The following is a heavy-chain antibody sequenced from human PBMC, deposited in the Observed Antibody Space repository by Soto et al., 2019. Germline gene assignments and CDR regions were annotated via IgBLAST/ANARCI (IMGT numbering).Heavy chain of an antibody. CDR1: GYTFTSYY. D-gene: IGHD6-6*01. CDR3: ARQPGSYSSSSGYYYGMDV. V-gene: IGHV1-46*01. Sequence: QVQLVQSGAEVKKPGASVKVSCKASGYTFTSYYMHWVRQAPGQGLEWMGIINPSGGSTSYAPKFQGRVTMTRDTSTSTVYMELSSLRSEDTAVYCWARQPGSYSSSSGYYYGMDVWGQGTTVTVSS. J-gene: IGHJ6*02. CDR2: INPSGGST.